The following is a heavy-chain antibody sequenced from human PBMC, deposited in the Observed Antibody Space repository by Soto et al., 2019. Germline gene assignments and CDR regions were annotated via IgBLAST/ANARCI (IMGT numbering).Heavy chain of an antibody. D-gene: IGHD6-19*01. Sequence: EVQLLESGGGLVQPGGSLRLSCAASGFTFSSYAMSWVRQAPGKGREWVSAISGSGGSTYYADSVKGRFTISRDNSKNPLYLQMNSLRAEDTAVYYCAKFNLGSSGWYVGYWGQGTLVTVSS. CDR1: GFTFSSYA. CDR2: ISGSGGST. J-gene: IGHJ4*02. CDR3: AKFNLGSSGWYVGY. V-gene: IGHV3-23*01.